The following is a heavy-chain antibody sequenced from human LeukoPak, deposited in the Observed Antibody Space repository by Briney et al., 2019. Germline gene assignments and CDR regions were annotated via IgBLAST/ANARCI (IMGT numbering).Heavy chain of an antibody. CDR2: IYYSGST. CDR3: AREMDDFWSGLSSPD. Sequence: SETLSLTCTVSGGSISSGGYYWSWIRQPPGKGLEWIGYIYYSGSTYYNPSLKSRVTISVDRSKNQFSLKLSSVTAADTAVYYFAREMDDFWSGLSSPDWGQGTLVTVSS. D-gene: IGHD3-3*01. V-gene: IGHV4-30-2*01. CDR1: GGSISSGGYY. J-gene: IGHJ4*02.